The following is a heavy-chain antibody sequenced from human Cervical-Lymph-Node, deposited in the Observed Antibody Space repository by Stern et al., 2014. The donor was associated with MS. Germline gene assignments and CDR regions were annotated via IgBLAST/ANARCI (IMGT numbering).Heavy chain of an antibody. Sequence: QVQLQESGPGLVKPSQTLSLTCTVSGGSISSGSYYWSWIRQPAGKGLEWIGRIYTSGSTNYNPSLKSRVTISEDPPKNHFSLNRGSVTAADTAVYYCARSPYSSGWLDYWGQGTLVTVSS. V-gene: IGHV4-61*02. J-gene: IGHJ4*02. CDR1: GGSISSGSYY. CDR3: ARSPYSSGWLDY. D-gene: IGHD6-19*01. CDR2: IYTSGST.